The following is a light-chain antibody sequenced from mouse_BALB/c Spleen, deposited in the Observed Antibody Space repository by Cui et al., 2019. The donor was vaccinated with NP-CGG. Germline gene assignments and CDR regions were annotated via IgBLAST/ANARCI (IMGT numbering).Light chain of an antibody. V-gene: IGLV1*01. J-gene: IGLJ1*01. CDR2: GTK. Sequence: QAVVTQENALTTSPGETVTLTCRSSTGAVTTSNYANWVQEKPDHLFTGLIGGTKNRVSGVPARFSGSLIGDKAALTITGAQTEDEAIYFCALWYSNHWVFGGGTKLTVL. CDR3: ALWYSNHWV. CDR1: TGAVTTSNY.